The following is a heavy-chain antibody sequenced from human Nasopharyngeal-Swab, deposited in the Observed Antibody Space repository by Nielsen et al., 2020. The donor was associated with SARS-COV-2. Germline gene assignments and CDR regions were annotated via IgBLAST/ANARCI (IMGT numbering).Heavy chain of an antibody. D-gene: IGHD3-22*01. V-gene: IGHV1-2*02. J-gene: IGHJ4*02. CDR2: INSNSGGT. Sequence: ASVKVSCKASGYTFTGYYMHWVRQAPGQGLEWMGWINSNSGGTNYAQKFQGRVTMTRDTSISTAYMELSRLRSDDTAVYYCARENYYDSSGLDYWGQGTLVTVSS. CDR1: GYTFTGYY. CDR3: ARENYYDSSGLDY.